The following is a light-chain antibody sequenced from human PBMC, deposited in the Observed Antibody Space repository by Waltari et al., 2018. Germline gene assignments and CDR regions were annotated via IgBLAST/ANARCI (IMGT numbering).Light chain of an antibody. Sequence: EVVLTQSPATLSLSPGERATLSCRASQSVYNFLAWYQQKPGQAPRLLIYEASQRATGIPARFSGSGAGTDFTLTISSLEPEDAAVYYCQQRANWPPLTFGGGTKVEIK. V-gene: IGKV3-11*01. CDR1: QSVYNF. CDR2: EAS. J-gene: IGKJ4*01. CDR3: QQRANWPPLT.